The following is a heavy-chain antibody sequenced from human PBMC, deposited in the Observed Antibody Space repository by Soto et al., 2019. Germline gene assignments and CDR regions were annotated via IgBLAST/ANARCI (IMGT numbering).Heavy chain of an antibody. D-gene: IGHD3-10*01. Sequence: EVQLVESGGGLVKPGGSLRLSCAASGFTFSSYSMNWVRQAPGKGLEWVSSISSSSSYIYYADSVKGRFTISRDNAKNSLYLQMNSRRAEDTAVYYCARAYGSGSYVYYYYYYMDVWGKGTTVTVSS. CDR3: ARAYGSGSYVYYYYYYMDV. J-gene: IGHJ6*03. CDR2: ISSSSSYI. CDR1: GFTFSSYS. V-gene: IGHV3-21*01.